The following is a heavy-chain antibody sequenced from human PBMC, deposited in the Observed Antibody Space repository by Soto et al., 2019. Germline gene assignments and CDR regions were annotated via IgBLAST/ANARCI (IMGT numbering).Heavy chain of an antibody. D-gene: IGHD2-2*01. CDR1: GGTFSSYG. CDR3: TRGDCSSSSCYGHYAFDI. J-gene: IGHJ3*02. CDR2: IIPIFGTA. Sequence: QVQLVQSGAEVKKPGSSVKVSCKASGGTFSSYGISWVRQAPGQGLEWMGGIIPIFGTANYAQKFQGRVTITADESPTTGSMELSSLSYEDTAVYYGTRGDCSSSSCYGHYAFDIGGQGTMVTVSS. V-gene: IGHV1-69*01.